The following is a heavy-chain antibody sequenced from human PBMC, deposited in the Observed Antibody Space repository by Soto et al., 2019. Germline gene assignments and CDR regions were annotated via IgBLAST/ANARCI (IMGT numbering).Heavy chain of an antibody. D-gene: IGHD3-22*01. CDR2: IDPSDSYT. CDR3: ARIHYYDLYYGMDV. CDR1: GYSFTSYW. V-gene: IGHV5-10-1*01. Sequence: GESLKISCKGSGYSFTSYWISWVRQMPGKGLEWMGRIDPSDSYTNYSPSFQGHVTISADKSISTAYPQWSSLKASDTAMYYCARIHYYDLYYGMDVWGQGTTVTVSS. J-gene: IGHJ6*02.